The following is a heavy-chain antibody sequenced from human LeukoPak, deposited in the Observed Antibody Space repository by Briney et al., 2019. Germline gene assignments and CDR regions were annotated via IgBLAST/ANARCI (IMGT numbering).Heavy chain of an antibody. D-gene: IGHD3-3*01. J-gene: IGHJ3*02. CDR3: ARDQIPRFFGLGDAFDI. V-gene: IGHV1-18*01. Sequence: ASVKVSCKASGYIFTSYGFKWVRQAPGQGLEWMGWIGTYNGNTHYAQKLQGRVTLTTDTSTSTAYMELRSLRSDDTVVYYCARDQIPRFFGLGDAFDIWGQGTMVTVSS. CDR2: IGTYNGNT. CDR1: GYIFTSYG.